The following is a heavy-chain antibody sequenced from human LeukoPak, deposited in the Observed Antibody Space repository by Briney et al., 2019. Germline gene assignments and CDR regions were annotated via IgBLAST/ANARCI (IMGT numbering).Heavy chain of an antibody. J-gene: IGHJ6*02. CDR2: ISGSGGST. V-gene: IGHV3-23*01. D-gene: IGHD3-3*01. CDR1: GFTFSSYA. CDR3: AKDRPTYDFWSGYYSVLHYYGMDV. Sequence: GGSLRLSCAASGFTFSSYAMSWVRQAPGKGLEWVSAISGSGGSTYYADSVKGRFTISRDNSKNTLYLQMDSLRAEDTAVYYCAKDRPTYDFWSGYYSVLHYYGMDVWGQGTTVTVSS.